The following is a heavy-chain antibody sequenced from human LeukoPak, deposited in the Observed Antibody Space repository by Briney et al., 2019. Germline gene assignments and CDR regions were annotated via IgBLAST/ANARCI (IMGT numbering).Heavy chain of an antibody. D-gene: IGHD3-3*01. CDR3: VRTGQYAEIEWH. J-gene: IGHJ4*02. CDR1: GSSISGFY. Sequence: PSETLSLTCGVSGSSISGFYWGWLRQPPGKGLQWIGYIDQSGKPNYNPSLKSRVTISADTSKRHFSLELSAVTAADTALYYCVRTGQYAEIEWHWGRGTLVTVSS. CDR2: IDQSGKP. V-gene: IGHV4-59*12.